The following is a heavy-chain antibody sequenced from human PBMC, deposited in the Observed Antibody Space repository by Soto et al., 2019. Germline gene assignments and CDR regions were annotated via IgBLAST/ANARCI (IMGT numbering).Heavy chain of an antibody. Sequence: PSETLSLTCTVSGGSISRSSYYWVWIRQPPGKGLEWIGSIYYRGSTYYNPSLKSRVTMSVDTSKNQFSLKLSSVTAADTAVYYCATSTPAGAVTPDYWGQGTLVPVSS. D-gene: IGHD4-17*01. CDR2: IYYRGST. V-gene: IGHV4-39*01. CDR1: GGSISRSSYY. CDR3: ATSTPAGAVTPDY. J-gene: IGHJ4*02.